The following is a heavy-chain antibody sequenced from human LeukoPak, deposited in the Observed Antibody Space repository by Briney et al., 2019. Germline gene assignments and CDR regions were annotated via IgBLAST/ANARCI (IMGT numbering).Heavy chain of an antibody. CDR3: ATYILNAGDSNWYDR. V-gene: IGHV3-7*01. D-gene: IGHD2-21*01. CDR1: GFTFSNYW. CDR2: VNRDGGEK. Sequence: GGSLRLSCAASGFTFSNYWMNWVRQAPGKGLEWVANVNRDGGEKYYMDSVKGRFTISRDNTKNLLYLHMSSLRADDTAVYYCATYILNAGDSNWYDRWGQGTLVTVSS. J-gene: IGHJ5*02.